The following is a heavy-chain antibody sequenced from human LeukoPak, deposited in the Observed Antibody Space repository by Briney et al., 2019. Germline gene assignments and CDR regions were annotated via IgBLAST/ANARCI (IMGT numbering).Heavy chain of an antibody. CDR1: GFTFKDYA. Sequence: GGSLRLSCAASGFTFKDYAMHWVRQAPGKGLEWVSGISWSSRASAYADSVKGRFTISRDNAKNSLYLQMNSLRVEDMALYYCTTRGGSFSIFDYWGQGTLVTVSS. CDR2: ISWSSRAS. J-gene: IGHJ4*02. V-gene: IGHV3-9*03. D-gene: IGHD1-26*01. CDR3: TTRGGSFSIFDY.